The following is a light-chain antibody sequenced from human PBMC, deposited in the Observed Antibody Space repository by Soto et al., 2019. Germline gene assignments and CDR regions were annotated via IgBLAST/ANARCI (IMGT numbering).Light chain of an antibody. Sequence: QSALAQPPSASGSPGQSVTISCTGTSSDVGAYDYVSWYQQHPGKAPKLMIYEINKRPSGVPDRFSGSKSGNTASLTVSGLQAEDEADYYCSSFAGSNNFPYVFGTGTKGT. CDR2: EIN. V-gene: IGLV2-8*01. CDR3: SSFAGSNNFPYV. J-gene: IGLJ1*01. CDR1: SSDVGAYDY.